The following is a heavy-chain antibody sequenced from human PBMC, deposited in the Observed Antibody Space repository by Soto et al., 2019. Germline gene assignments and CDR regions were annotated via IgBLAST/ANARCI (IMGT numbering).Heavy chain of an antibody. CDR2: ISYDGSNK. Sequence: PGGSLRLSCAASGFTFSSNGMHWVRQAPGKGLEWVAVISYDGSNKYYADSVKGRFTISRDNSKNTLYLQMNSLRAEDTAVYYCARAGCSGGSCYEGPWFDPWGQGTLVTVSS. D-gene: IGHD2-15*01. J-gene: IGHJ5*02. CDR1: GFTFSSNG. V-gene: IGHV3-30*19. CDR3: ARAGCSGGSCYEGPWFDP.